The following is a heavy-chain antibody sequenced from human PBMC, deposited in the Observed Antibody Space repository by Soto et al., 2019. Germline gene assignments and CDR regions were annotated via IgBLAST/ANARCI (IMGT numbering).Heavy chain of an antibody. CDR3: ARTGGLGLPGYFDY. CDR1: GFTFSSYW. V-gene: IGHV3-7*03. CDR2: IKQDGSEK. D-gene: IGHD6-19*01. J-gene: IGHJ4*02. Sequence: GGSLRLSCAASGFTFSSYWMSWVRQAPGKGLEWGANIKQDGSEKYYVDSVKGRFTISRVNAKNSLYLQMNSLRDEDPAVYFCARTGGLGLPGYFDYWGQGTLVTVSS.